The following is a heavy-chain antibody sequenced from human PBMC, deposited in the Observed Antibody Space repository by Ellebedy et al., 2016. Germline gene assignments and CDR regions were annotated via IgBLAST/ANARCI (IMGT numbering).Heavy chain of an antibody. CDR3: ARWNDDWKAFTV. Sequence: GSLRLSCSVSGGSVRSDYWNWIRRPPGQGLEWIGYVFHTGAANYNPSLRSRVTMSVDTSKSQFSLWLTSVTAADTAVYYCARWNDDWKAFTVWGQGTMVTVSS. CDR2: VFHTGAA. D-gene: IGHD1-1*01. J-gene: IGHJ3*01. V-gene: IGHV4-59*02. CDR1: GGSVRSDY.